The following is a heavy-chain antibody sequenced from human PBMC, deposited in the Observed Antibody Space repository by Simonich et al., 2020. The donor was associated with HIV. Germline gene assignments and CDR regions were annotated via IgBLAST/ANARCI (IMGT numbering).Heavy chain of an antibody. J-gene: IGHJ5*02. V-gene: IGHV4-34*01. CDR2: INHSGRT. CDR1: GGSFSGYY. Sequence: QVQLQQWGAGLLKPSETLSLTCAVYGGSFSGYYWSWIRQPPGKGLGWIGEINHSGRTNYNPSLKSRVTISVDTSKNQFCLKLSSVTAADTAVYYCASHYGGNHLNWFDPWGQGTLVTVSS. D-gene: IGHD2-15*01. CDR3: ASHYGGNHLNWFDP.